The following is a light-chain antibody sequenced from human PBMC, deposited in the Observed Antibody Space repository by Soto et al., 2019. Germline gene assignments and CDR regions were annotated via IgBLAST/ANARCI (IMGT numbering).Light chain of an antibody. J-gene: IGKJ1*01. CDR3: HQYGTSRPWK. CDR1: QTISSYY. Sequence: EIVLTQSPGTLSLSPGERATLSCRASQTISSYYLAWYQQKPGQAPRLLIHGASSRATGIPDRFSGSGSGTDFTLTISRLQSEDFAVYYCHQYGTSRPWKFGQGTKVEI. CDR2: GAS. V-gene: IGKV3-20*01.